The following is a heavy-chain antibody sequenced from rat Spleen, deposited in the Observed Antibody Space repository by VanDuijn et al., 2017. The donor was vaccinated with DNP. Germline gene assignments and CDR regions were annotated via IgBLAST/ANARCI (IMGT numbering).Heavy chain of an antibody. Sequence: EVQLVESGGGLVQPGRSLKLSCAASGFTLSNYGMHWIRQAPTKGLEWVASISPSGGSTYYRDSVTGRFTISRDNAKSTLYLQMDSLRSEDTATYYCATRGYYGLAYYFHYWGQGVMVTVSS. D-gene: IGHD1-6*01. J-gene: IGHJ2*01. CDR2: ISPSGGST. CDR3: ATRGYYGLAYYFHY. CDR1: GFTLSNYG. V-gene: IGHV5-19*01.